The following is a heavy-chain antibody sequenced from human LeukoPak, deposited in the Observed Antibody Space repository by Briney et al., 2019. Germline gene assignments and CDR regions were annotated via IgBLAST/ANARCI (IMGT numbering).Heavy chain of an antibody. D-gene: IGHD2-8*01. CDR3: AKGDAIKGHFDP. J-gene: IGHJ5*02. CDR2: IRYDGSDK. V-gene: IGHV3-30*02. CDR1: GFSFNIYG. Sequence: PGGSLRLSCAASGFSFNIYGMHWVRQAPGKGLDWVAVIRYDGSDKYYADSVKGRFTISRDNSKNTLYLQMNSLRAEDTAVYYCAKGDAIKGHFDPWGQGTLVTVSS.